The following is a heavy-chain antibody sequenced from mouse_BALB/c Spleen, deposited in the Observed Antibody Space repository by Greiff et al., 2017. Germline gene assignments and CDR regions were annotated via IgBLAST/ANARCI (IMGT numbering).Heavy chain of an antibody. CDR3: VRRGDGYYYAMDY. Sequence: DVKLVESGGGLVQPKGSLKLSCAASGFTFNTYAMNWVRQAPGKGLEWVARIRSKSNNYATYYADSVKDRFTISSDDSQSMLYLQMNNLKTEDTAMYYCVRRGDGYYYAMDYWGQGTSVTVSS. CDR1: GFTFNTYA. D-gene: IGHD2-3*01. CDR2: IRSKSNNYAT. V-gene: IGHV10-1*02. J-gene: IGHJ4*01.